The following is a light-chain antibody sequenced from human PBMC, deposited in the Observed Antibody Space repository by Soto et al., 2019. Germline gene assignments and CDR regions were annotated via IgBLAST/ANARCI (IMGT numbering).Light chain of an antibody. CDR3: QQHGSSPIT. V-gene: IGKV3-20*01. J-gene: IGKJ5*01. CDR2: GAS. Sequence: EIVMTQSPATLSVSPGERVTLSCRASQSVNNKVAWYQQKPGQTPRLLVYGASSRATGIPDRFSGSGSGTDFTLTISRLEPEDFAVYYCQQHGSSPITFGQGTRLEIK. CDR1: QSVNNK.